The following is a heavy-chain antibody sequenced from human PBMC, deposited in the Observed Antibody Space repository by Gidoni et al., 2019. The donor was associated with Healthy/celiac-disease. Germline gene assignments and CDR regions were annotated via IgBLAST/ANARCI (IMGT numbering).Heavy chain of an antibody. CDR2: IIPIFGTA. V-gene: IGHV1-69*01. Sequence: QVQLVQSGAEVQKPASSVKVSCKASGVTFSSYAISWVRQAPGQGLEWRGGIIPIFGTANYAQKFQGRVTITADESTSTAYMELSSLRSEDTAVYYCARDLTYDLWSGYLSEWGQGTLVTVSS. J-gene: IGHJ4*02. CDR3: ARDLTYDLWSGYLSE. D-gene: IGHD3-3*01. CDR1: GVTFSSYA.